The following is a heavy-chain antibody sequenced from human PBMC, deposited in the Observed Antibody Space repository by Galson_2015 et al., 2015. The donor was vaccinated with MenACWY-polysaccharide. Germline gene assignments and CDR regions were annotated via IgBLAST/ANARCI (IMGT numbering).Heavy chain of an antibody. CDR1: GFSFSANG. V-gene: IGHV3-23*01. D-gene: IGHD6-13*01. CDR2: SGRGGGL. Sequence: SLRLSCAASGFSFSANGMSWVRQAPGRGLEWVSGSGRGGGLYYADSVKGRFTVSRDNSKNTLYLQMDNLRAEDTAVYYCAKVGPRSSWTMGIDYWGQGTLVTVSS. CDR3: AKVGPRSSWTMGIDY. J-gene: IGHJ4*02.